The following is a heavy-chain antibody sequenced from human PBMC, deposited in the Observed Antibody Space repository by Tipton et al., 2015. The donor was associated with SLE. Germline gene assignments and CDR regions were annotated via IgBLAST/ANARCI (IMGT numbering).Heavy chain of an antibody. V-gene: IGHV4-34*01. CDR1: GGSFSGYY. CDR3: ARDRGWELPLDY. D-gene: IGHD1-26*01. Sequence: TLSLTCAVYGGSFSGYYWSWIRQPPGKGLEWIGEINHSGSTNYNPSLKSRVTISVDTSKNQFSLKLSSVTAADTAVYYCARDRGWELPLDYWGQGTLVTVSS. CDR2: INHSGST. J-gene: IGHJ4*02.